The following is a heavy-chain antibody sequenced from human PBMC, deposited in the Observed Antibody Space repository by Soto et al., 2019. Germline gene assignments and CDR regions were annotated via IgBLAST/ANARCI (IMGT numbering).Heavy chain of an antibody. CDR1: GYTFTSYA. Sequence: QVQLVQSGAEVKKPGASVKVSCKASGYTFTSYAMHWVRQAPGQRLEWMGWINAGNGNTKYSRKFQGRVTITRDTCASTAYMELSSLRSEDTAVYYCAGCSGYYYVDYWGQGTLVTVSS. J-gene: IGHJ4*02. CDR3: AGCSGYYYVDY. D-gene: IGHD3-22*01. CDR2: INAGNGNT. V-gene: IGHV1-3*01.